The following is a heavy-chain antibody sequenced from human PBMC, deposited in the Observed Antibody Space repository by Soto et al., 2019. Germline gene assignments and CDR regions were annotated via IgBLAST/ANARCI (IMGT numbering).Heavy chain of an antibody. CDR3: ARGYYYDSSGYYREYYYYGMDV. D-gene: IGHD3-22*01. CDR1: GYPFNTYY. V-gene: IGHV1-46*02. J-gene: IGHJ6*02. CDR2: IHPSGGGS. Sequence: ASVKVSCKSSGYPFNTYYLHWVRQAPGQGLEWMGMIHPSGGGSTYAQKFLGRVTMTMDSSTSTAYMELRSLRSDDTAVYYCARGYYYDSSGYYREYYYYGMDVWGQGTTVTGSS.